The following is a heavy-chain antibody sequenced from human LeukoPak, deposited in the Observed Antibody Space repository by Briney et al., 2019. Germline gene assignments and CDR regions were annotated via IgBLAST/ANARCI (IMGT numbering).Heavy chain of an antibody. V-gene: IGHV3-48*03. J-gene: IGHJ4*02. Sequence: PGGSLRLSCAASGFTFSSYEMNWVRQAPGKGLEGVSYISSSGSTIYYADSVKGRFTISRDNAKNSLYLQMNSLRAEDTAVYYCAKFSSSGWSRSTNRWGQGTLVTVSS. CDR3: AKFSSSGWSRSTNR. CDR1: GFTFSSYE. D-gene: IGHD6-19*01. CDR2: ISSSGSTI.